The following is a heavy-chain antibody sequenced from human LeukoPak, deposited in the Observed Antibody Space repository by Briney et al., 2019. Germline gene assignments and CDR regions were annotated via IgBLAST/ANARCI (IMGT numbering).Heavy chain of an antibody. J-gene: IGHJ4*02. D-gene: IGHD4-17*01. CDR2: ISYDGSNK. CDR3: ARAPYGRPPDY. CDR1: GFTFSSYA. Sequence: GGSLRLSCAASGFTFSSYAMHWVRQAPGKGLEWVAVISYDGSNKYYADSVKGRFTIFRDNSKNTLYLQMNSLRAEDTAVYYCARAPYGRPPDYWGQGTLVTVSS. V-gene: IGHV3-30*04.